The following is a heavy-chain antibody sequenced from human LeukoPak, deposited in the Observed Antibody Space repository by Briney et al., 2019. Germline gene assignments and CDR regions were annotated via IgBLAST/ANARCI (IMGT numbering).Heavy chain of an antibody. CDR3: ARGDSGWYLDY. Sequence: ASAKVSCKASGYTFTSYAMHWVRQAPGQRLEWMGWINAGNGNTKYSQKLQGRVTMTTDTSTSTAYMELRSLRSDDAAVYYCARGDSGWYLDYWGQGTLVTVSS. CDR1: GYTFTSYA. J-gene: IGHJ4*02. CDR2: INAGNGNT. D-gene: IGHD6-19*01. V-gene: IGHV1-3*01.